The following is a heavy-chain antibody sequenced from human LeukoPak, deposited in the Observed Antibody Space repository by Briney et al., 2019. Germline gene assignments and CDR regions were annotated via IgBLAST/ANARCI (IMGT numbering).Heavy chain of an antibody. Sequence: GASVKVSCKASGYTFTGYYMHWVRRAPGQGLEWMGWINPDSGGTNYAQKFQGRVTMTRDTSISTAYMELSSLTSDDTAVYYCARDFGGSYRFVDYWGQGTLVTVSS. V-gene: IGHV1-2*02. J-gene: IGHJ4*02. CDR2: INPDSGGT. D-gene: IGHD1-26*01. CDR1: GYTFTGYY. CDR3: ARDFGGSYRFVDY.